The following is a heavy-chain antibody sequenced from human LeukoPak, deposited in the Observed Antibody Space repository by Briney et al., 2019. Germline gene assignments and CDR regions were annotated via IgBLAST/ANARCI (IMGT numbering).Heavy chain of an antibody. D-gene: IGHD5-12*01. V-gene: IGHV1-8*01. J-gene: IGHJ4*02. Sequence: GRVTMTRNTSISTAYVELSSLRSEDTAVYYCARRRTFGLRLWPFDYWGQGTLVTVSS. CDR3: ARRRTFGLRLWPFDY.